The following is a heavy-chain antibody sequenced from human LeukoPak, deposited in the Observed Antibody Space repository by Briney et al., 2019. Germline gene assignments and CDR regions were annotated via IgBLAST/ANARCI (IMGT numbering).Heavy chain of an antibody. CDR1: GGSISSYY. CDR2: IYTSGST. V-gene: IGHV4-4*07. Sequence: SETLSLTCTVSGGSISSYYWSWIRQPAGKGLEWIGRIYTSGSTNYNPSLKSRVTMSVDTSKNQFSLKLSSVTAADTAVYYCARRHRGYSYGAFDYWGQGTLVTVSS. CDR3: ARRHRGYSYGAFDY. D-gene: IGHD5-18*01. J-gene: IGHJ4*02.